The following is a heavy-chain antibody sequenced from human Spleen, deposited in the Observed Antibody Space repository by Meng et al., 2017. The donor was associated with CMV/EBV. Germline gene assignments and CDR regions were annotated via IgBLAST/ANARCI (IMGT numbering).Heavy chain of an antibody. V-gene: IGHV3-23*01. D-gene: IGHD1-26*01. J-gene: IGHJ1*01. CDR2: ISGSGGST. CDR1: GFTFSSYS. Sequence: GGSLRLSCAASGFTFSSYSMSWVRQAPGKGLEWVSAISGSGGSTYYADSVKGRFTISRDNSKTTLYLQMNSLRAEDTAVYYCARGIVGATTYFQYWGQGTLVTVSS. CDR3: ARGIVGATTYFQY.